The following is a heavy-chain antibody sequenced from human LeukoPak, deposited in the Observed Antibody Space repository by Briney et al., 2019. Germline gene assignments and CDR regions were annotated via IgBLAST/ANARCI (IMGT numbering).Heavy chain of an antibody. CDR3: ARGRLGGFDS. Sequence: ASVKVSCKASGYSFTNYNINWVRQAAGQGLECMGEMNPDSGDTVYGQMFRGRVTLTRNISMMAAYMEIHNLRSEDTAIYYCARGRLGGFDSWGQGTLVTVSS. J-gene: IGHJ4*02. D-gene: IGHD6-25*01. CDR1: GYSFTNYN. CDR2: MNPDSGDT. V-gene: IGHV1-8*01.